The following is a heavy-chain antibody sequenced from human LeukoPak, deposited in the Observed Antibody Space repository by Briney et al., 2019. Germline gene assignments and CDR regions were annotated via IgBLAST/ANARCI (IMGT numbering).Heavy chain of an antibody. D-gene: IGHD3-16*02. V-gene: IGHV1-69*13. J-gene: IGHJ3*02. CDR1: GGTFSSYA. CDR3: ARRQRLGELSLSAAFDI. Sequence: SVKVSCKASGGTFSSYAISWVRQAPGQGLEWMGGIIPIFGTANYAQRFQGRVTITADESTSTACMELSSLRSEGTAVYYCARRQRLGELSLSAAFDIWGQGTMVTVSS. CDR2: IIPIFGTA.